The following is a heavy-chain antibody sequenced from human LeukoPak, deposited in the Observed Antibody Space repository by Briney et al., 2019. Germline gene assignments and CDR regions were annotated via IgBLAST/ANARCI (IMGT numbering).Heavy chain of an antibody. CDR3: ARARDGYLY. J-gene: IGHJ4*02. D-gene: IGHD5-24*01. CDR1: GGSFSGYY. CDR2: INHSGST. V-gene: IGHV4-34*01. Sequence: SETLSLTCAVYGGSFSGYYWSWIRQPPGKGLEWIGEINHSGSTNYNPSLKSRVTISVDTSKNQFSLKLSSVTAADTAVYYCARARDGYLYWGQGTLVTVSS.